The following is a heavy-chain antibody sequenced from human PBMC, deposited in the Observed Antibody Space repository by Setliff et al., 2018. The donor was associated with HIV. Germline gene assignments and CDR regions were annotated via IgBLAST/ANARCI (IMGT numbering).Heavy chain of an antibody. Sequence: PSETLSLTCAVSGGAIDDINWWNWVRQSPGKGLEWIGYIYYSGSTNYNPSLKSRVTISVDTSKNQFSLKLSSVTAADTAVYYCARGDDFDYWGQGTLVTVSS. D-gene: IGHD3-3*01. J-gene: IGHJ4*02. V-gene: IGHV4-4*02. CDR3: ARGDDFDY. CDR2: IYYSGST. CDR1: GGAIDDINW.